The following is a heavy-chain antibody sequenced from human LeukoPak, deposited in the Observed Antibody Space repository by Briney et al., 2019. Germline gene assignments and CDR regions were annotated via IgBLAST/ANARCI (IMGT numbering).Heavy chain of an antibody. CDR1: GFTFSSYW. CDR3: ARDKIVGATHFDY. V-gene: IGHV3-7*01. D-gene: IGHD1-26*01. J-gene: IGHJ4*02. Sequence: GGSLRLSCAASGFTFSSYWMSWVRQAPGKGVEWVANIKQDGSEKYYVDSVKGRFTISRDNAKDSLYLQMNSLRVEDTAVYYCARDKIVGATHFDYWGQGTLVTVSS. CDR2: IKQDGSEK.